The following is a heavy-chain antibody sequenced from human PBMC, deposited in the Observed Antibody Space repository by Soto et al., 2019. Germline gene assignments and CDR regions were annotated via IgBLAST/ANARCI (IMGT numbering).Heavy chain of an antibody. CDR2: ISAYNGNT. Sequence: QVQLVQSGAEVKKPGASVKVACKASGYTFTSYGISWVRQAPGQGLEWMGWISAYNGNTNYAQKLQGRVTMTTDTFTSTAYMEQKGLRSDHAGVDYWAGVVGFRGGGGRTSCSDYWGQGTLVTVSS. D-gene: IGHD2-2*01. CDR3: AGVVGFRGGGGRTSCSDY. V-gene: IGHV1-18*04. J-gene: IGHJ4*02. CDR1: GYTFTSYG.